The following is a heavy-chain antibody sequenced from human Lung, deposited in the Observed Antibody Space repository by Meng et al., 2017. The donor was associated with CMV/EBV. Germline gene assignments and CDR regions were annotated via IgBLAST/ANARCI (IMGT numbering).Heavy chain of an antibody. D-gene: IGHD6-19*01. CDR1: GFTFSDSA. CDR3: CRPTAVASSPTDY. CDR2: IRSKASNYAK. J-gene: IGHJ4*02. V-gene: IGHV3-73*01. Sequence: GESXKISXSASGFTFSDSAMYWVRQASGKGLEWVVRIRSKASNYAKTYAASVEGRFTIYRDDSKNMVYLEMNSLKIEDTALYYCCRPTAVASSPTDYWGQGXLVTVSS.